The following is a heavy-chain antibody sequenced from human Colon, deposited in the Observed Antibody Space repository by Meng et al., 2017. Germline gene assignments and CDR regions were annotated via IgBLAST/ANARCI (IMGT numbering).Heavy chain of an antibody. CDR2: ITDSGVGT. D-gene: IGHD1-1*01. CDR1: GLTFSSCV. Sequence: GESLKISCAASGLTFSSCVMSWVRQAPGKGLEWLSAITDSGVGTFYADSVKGRFTISRDNSKDTLYLQMNSLRAEDTAVYYCGTYTSCSSTPPPADWGQGTLVTVSS. J-gene: IGHJ4*02. V-gene: IGHV3-23*01. CDR3: GTYTSCSSTPPPAD.